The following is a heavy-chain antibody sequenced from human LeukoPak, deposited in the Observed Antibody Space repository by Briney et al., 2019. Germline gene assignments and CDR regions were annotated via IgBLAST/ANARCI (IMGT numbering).Heavy chain of an antibody. CDR1: GGTFSSYA. V-gene: IGHV1-69*05. Sequence: GASVKVSCKASGGTFSSYAISWVRQAPGQGLEWMGGIIPIFGTANYAQKFQGRVTITTDESTSTAYMELSSLRSEDTAVSYCARATGTTGTTSAFDIWGQGTMVTVSS. D-gene: IGHD1-1*01. CDR2: IIPIFGTA. CDR3: ARATGTTGTTSAFDI. J-gene: IGHJ3*02.